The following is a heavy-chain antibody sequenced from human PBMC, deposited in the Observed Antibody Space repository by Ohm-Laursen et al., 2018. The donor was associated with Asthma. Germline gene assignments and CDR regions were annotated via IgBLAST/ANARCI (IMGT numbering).Heavy chain of an antibody. V-gene: IGHV3-11*01. D-gene: IGHD3-3*01. Sequence: SLRLSCTASGFTFSDYYMSWIRQAPGKGLEWISYISGSGSTTYNGDSVKGRFTISRDNAKNSLFLQMNSLRAEDTAVYYCAKEESAFWSGYYQIAQYFDYWGQGTLVTVSS. J-gene: IGHJ4*02. CDR1: GFTFSDYY. CDR3: AKEESAFWSGYYQIAQYFDY. CDR2: ISGSGSTT.